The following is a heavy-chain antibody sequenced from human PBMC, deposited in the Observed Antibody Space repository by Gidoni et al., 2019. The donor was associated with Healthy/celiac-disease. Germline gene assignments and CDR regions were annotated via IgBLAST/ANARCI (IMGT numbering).Heavy chain of an antibody. D-gene: IGHD6-13*01. CDR1: GFTFSSYD. J-gene: IGHJ3*02. V-gene: IGHV3-13*01. Sequence: VQLLASGGGLVQPGGSLRLPCAASGFTFSSYDMHWVRHATGKGLEWVSAMGTAGDTYYPGSVKGRFTISRENAKNSLYLQMNSLRAGDTAVYYCARARGSSLTYAFDIWGQGTMVTVSS. CDR2: MGTAGDT. CDR3: ARARGSSLTYAFDI.